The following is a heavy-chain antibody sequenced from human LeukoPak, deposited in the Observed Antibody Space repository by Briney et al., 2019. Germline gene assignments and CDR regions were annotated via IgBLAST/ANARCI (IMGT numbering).Heavy chain of an antibody. CDR2: IYYSGST. V-gene: IGHV4-39*07. CDR3: VASYVYYYDSSGCFDY. D-gene: IGHD3-22*01. Sequence: SETLSLTCTVFGGSISSSSYYWGWIRQPPGKGLEWIGSIYYSGSTYNNPSLKSRVTISVDTSKNQFSLKLSSVTAADTAVYYCVASYVYYYDSSGCFDYWGQGTLVTVSS. J-gene: IGHJ4*02. CDR1: GGSISSSSYY.